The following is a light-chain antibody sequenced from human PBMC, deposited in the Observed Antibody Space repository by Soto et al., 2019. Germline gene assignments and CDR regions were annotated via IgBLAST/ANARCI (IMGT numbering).Light chain of an antibody. CDR3: SSYTSSATLV. V-gene: IGLV2-14*01. J-gene: IGLJ2*01. Sequence: QSALTQPASVSGSPGQSITISCTGTNSDVGGYKYVSWYQQHPGKAPKLIIYEVSSRPSGVSNRFSGSKSGNTASLTISGLQAEDEADYYRSSYTSSATLVFGVGTKVTVL. CDR1: NSDVGGYKY. CDR2: EVS.